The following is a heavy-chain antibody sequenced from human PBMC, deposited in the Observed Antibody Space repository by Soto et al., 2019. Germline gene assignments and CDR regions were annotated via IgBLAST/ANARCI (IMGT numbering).Heavy chain of an antibody. D-gene: IGHD1-1*01. CDR2: IYATGTT. Sequence: SETLSLSCTVSGASISGFYWSWIRKSAGKGLEWIGRIYATGTTDYNPSLKSRVMMSVDTSKKQFSLKLRSVTAADTAVYYCVRDGTKTLRDWVDPWGQGISVTVSS. J-gene: IGHJ5*02. CDR1: GASISGFY. CDR3: VRDGTKTLRDWVDP. V-gene: IGHV4-4*07.